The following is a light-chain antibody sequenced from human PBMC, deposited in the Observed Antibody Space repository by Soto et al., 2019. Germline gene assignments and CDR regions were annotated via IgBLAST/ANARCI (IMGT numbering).Light chain of an antibody. Sequence: DIQMTQSPSTVSAYVGDSVTITCRASQSITTWLAWYQQRPGKAPKLLIYDASNLETGVPSRFSGSGSGTDFTFTISSLQPEDIATYYCQQYDNLPLTFGGGTKVDIK. CDR1: QSITTW. V-gene: IGKV1-33*01. J-gene: IGKJ4*01. CDR3: QQYDNLPLT. CDR2: DAS.